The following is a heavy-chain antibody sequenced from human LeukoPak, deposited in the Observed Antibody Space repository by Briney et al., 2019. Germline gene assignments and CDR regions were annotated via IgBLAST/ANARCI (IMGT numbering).Heavy chain of an antibody. CDR1: GFTFNTYA. CDR2: IFGSGGSA. J-gene: IGHJ4*02. V-gene: IGHV3-23*01. Sequence: GGSLRLSCAASGFTFNTYAMYWVRQAPGKGLEWVSGIFGSGGSAHYADSVKGRFTISRDNSKNTVYLQMNSLRAEDTAVYYCAKTTNGYSSGRYPGWPADSWGQGALVTVSS. D-gene: IGHD6-19*01. CDR3: AKTTNGYSSGRYPGWPADS.